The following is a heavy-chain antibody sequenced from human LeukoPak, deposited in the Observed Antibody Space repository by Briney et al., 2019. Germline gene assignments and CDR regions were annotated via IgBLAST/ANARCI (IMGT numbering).Heavy chain of an antibody. D-gene: IGHD3-22*01. J-gene: IGHJ4*02. CDR1: GFTFSSYA. V-gene: IGHV3-30*04. CDR2: ISYDGSNK. CDR3: ARVVHYYDSSGFQLDY. Sequence: GGSLSLSCAASGFTFSSYAMHWVRQAPGKGLEWVAVISYDGSNKYYADSVKGRFTISRDNSKNTLYLQMNSLRAEDTAVYYCARVVHYYDSSGFQLDYWGQGTLVTVSS.